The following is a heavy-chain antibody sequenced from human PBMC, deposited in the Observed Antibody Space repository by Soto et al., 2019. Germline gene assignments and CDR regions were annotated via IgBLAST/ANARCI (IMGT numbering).Heavy chain of an antibody. V-gene: IGHV3-21*01. D-gene: IGHD2-15*01. CDR3: ARDLFVATISTPYFDY. CDR2: ISSSSSSYI. CDR1: GFTFSSYS. J-gene: IGHJ4*02. Sequence: GGSLRLSCAVSGFTFSSYSMNWVRQAPGRGLEWVSSISSSSSSYIYYADSVKGRFTISRDNAKNSLYLQMNSLRGQDTALYYCARDLFVATISTPYFDYWGQGTRVPVSS.